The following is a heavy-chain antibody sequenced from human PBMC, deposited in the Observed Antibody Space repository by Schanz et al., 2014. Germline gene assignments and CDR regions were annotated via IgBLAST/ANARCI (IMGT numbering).Heavy chain of an antibody. CDR2: IWNNGVTK. CDR1: GFSLNTSG. J-gene: IGHJ4*02. CDR3: ARPRFDYGEVDY. Sequence: QAQLMESGGGVVQPGTSLILSCSVSGFSLNTSGIHWFRQPAGKGLEWVAVIWNNGVTKYYADSVRGRFTISRDRFQNTLYLRMSSLRAEDTAVYYCARPRFDYGEVDYWGQETLVTVSS. V-gene: IGHV3-33*01. D-gene: IGHD4-17*01.